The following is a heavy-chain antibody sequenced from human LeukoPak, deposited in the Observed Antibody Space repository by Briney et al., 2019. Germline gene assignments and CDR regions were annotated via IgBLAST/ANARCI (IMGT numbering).Heavy chain of an antibody. CDR2: ISWNSGSI. V-gene: IGHV3-9*01. J-gene: IGHJ6*02. CDR3: AKSWLASQYYYYGMDV. D-gene: IGHD3-22*01. Sequence: GGSLRLSCAASGFTFDDYAMHWVRQAPGKGLEWVSGISWNSGSIGYADSVKGRFTISRDNAKNSLYLQMNSLRAEDTALYYCAKSWLASQYYYYGMDVWGQGTTVTVSS. CDR1: GFTFDDYA.